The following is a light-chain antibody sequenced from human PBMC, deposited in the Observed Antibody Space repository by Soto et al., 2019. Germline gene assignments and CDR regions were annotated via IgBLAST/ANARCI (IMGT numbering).Light chain of an antibody. CDR1: QSVSSGY. Sequence: ETVMTQSPGTLSLSPGERATLSCRASQSVSSGYSAWYQQKPGQAPGLLIFGASNRATGIPDRFTGSGSGTDFTLTISRLEPEDFAVYYCQQYGISQNTFGQGTKLEIK. J-gene: IGKJ2*01. CDR3: QQYGISQNT. V-gene: IGKV3-20*01. CDR2: GAS.